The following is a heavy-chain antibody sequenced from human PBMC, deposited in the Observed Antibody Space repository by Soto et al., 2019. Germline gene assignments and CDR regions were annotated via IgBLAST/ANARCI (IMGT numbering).Heavy chain of an antibody. CDR2: ISSSSSTI. Sequence: GGSLRLSCAASGFTFSSYSMYWFRQAPGKGLEWVSYISSSSSTIYYADSVKGRFTISRDNAKNSLYLQMNSLRAEDTAVYYCARSDEYYYGSGQDYWGQGTLVTVSS. D-gene: IGHD3-10*01. J-gene: IGHJ4*02. V-gene: IGHV3-48*01. CDR3: ARSDEYYYGSGQDY. CDR1: GFTFSSYS.